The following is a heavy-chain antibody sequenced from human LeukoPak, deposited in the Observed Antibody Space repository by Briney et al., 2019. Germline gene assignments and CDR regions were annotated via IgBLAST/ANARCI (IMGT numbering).Heavy chain of an antibody. D-gene: IGHD3-9*01. CDR3: ARGRGYFDWLEAFDI. CDR1: GGSFSGYY. CDR2: INHSGST. J-gene: IGHJ3*02. Sequence: SETLSLTCAVYGGSFSGYYWSWIRQPPGKGLEWIGEINHSGSTNYNPSLKSRVTISVDTSKNQFSLKLSSVTAADTAVYYCARGRGYFDWLEAFDIWGQGTMVTVSS. V-gene: IGHV4-34*01.